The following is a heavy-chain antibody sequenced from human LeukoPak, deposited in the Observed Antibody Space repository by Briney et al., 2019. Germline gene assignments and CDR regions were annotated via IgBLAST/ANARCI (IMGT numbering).Heavy chain of an antibody. CDR3: ASGTVTRGWFDP. CDR2: INHSGST. D-gene: IGHD4-11*01. V-gene: IGHV4-34*01. J-gene: IGHJ5*02. Sequence: SETLSLTCAVYGGSFSGYYWSWIRQPPGKGLEWIGEINHSGSTNYNPSLKSRATISVDTSKNQFSLKLSSVTAADTAVYYCASGTVTRGWFDPWGQGTLVTVSS. CDR1: GGSFSGYY.